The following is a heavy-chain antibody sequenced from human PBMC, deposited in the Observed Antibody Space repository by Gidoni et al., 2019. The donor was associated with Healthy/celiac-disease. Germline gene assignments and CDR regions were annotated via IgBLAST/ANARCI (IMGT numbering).Heavy chain of an antibody. CDR2: ISSSGSTI. CDR1: GFTFSSYE. V-gene: IGHV3-48*03. Sequence: EVQLVESGGGLVQPGGSLRLSCAASGFTFSSYEMNWVRQAPGKGLEWVSYISSSGSTIYYADSVKGRFTISRDNAKNSLYLQMNSLRAEDTAVYYCARSSGWLNYYYYGMDVWGQGTTVTVSS. J-gene: IGHJ6*02. D-gene: IGHD6-19*01. CDR3: ARSSGWLNYYYYGMDV.